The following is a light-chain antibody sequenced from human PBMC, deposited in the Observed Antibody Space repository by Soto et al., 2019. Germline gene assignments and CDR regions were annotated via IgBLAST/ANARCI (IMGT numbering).Light chain of an antibody. V-gene: IGLV2-11*01. CDR1: SSDVGGYNY. CDR2: DVS. CDR3: CSYAGSYPYV. Sequence: QSALTQPRSVSGSPGQSVTLSCTVTSSDVGGYNYVSWYQQHPGKAPKLMIYDVSKRPSGVPDRFSGSKSGNTASLTISGLQAEDEADYYCCSYAGSYPYVFGTGTKVTVL. J-gene: IGLJ1*01.